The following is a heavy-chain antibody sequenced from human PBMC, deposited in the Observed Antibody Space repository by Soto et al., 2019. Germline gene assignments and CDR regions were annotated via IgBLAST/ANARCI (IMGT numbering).Heavy chain of an antibody. CDR3: ARHSPFGELFLFDY. CDR2: IYYSGST. V-gene: IGHV4-59*08. Sequence: PSETLSLTCTVSGGSISSYYSSWIRQPPGKGLEWIGYIYYSGSTNYNPSLKSRVTISVDTSKNQFSLKLSSVTAADTAVYYCARHSPFGELFLFDYWGQGTLVTVSS. D-gene: IGHD3-10*01. J-gene: IGHJ4*02. CDR1: GGSISSYY.